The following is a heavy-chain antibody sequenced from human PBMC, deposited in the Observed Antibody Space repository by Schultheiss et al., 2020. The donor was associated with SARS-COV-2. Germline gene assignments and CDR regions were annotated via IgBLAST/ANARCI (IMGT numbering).Heavy chain of an antibody. J-gene: IGHJ6*03. V-gene: IGHV4-34*01. CDR2: IYYSGST. Sequence: SETLSLTCAVYGGSFSGYYWSWIRQPPGKGLEWIGSIYYSGSTNYNPSLKSRVTISVDTSKNQFSLKLSSVTAADTAVDYCARDINLYYYYMDVWGKGTTVTVSS. CDR3: ARDINLYYYYMDV. CDR1: GGSFSGYY. D-gene: IGHD1-14*01.